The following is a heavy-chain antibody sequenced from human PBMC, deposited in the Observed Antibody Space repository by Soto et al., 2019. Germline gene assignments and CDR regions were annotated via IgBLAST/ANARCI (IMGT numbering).Heavy chain of an antibody. D-gene: IGHD5-18*01. V-gene: IGHV1-8*01. CDR2: LNPRNGQT. J-gene: IGHJ4*02. Sequence: QVQLVQSGAEVKKPGASVKVSCQTSGYNFSAYYFNWVRQAAGQGPEWMGWLNPRNGQTGHVQKFRGRVTMTRDTSIATVYLELSRLTSEDTAIYFCARETDTSMVDYWGQGTLVTVSS. CDR3: ARETDTSMVDY. CDR1: GYNFSAYY.